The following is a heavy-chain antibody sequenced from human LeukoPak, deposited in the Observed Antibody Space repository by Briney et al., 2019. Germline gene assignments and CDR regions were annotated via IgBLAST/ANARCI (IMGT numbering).Heavy chain of an antibody. J-gene: IGHJ2*01. Sequence: SETLSLTCTVSGGSIRSYYWSWIRQPPGKGLEWIGYIYYSGSTNYNPSLKSRVTISVDTSKNQFSLKLSSVTAADTAVYYCARVYYSSSYDYWYFDLWGRGALVTVSS. CDR1: GGSIRSYY. CDR3: ARVYYSSSYDYWYFDL. CDR2: IYYSGST. V-gene: IGHV4-59*01. D-gene: IGHD6-13*01.